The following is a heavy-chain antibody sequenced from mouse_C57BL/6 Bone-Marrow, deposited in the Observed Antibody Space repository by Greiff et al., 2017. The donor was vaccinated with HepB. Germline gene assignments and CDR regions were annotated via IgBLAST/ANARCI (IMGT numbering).Heavy chain of an antibody. J-gene: IGHJ2*01. D-gene: IGHD1-1*02. CDR3: ARYIYYYSLDY. CDR2: IRNKANDYTT. V-gene: IGHV7-3*01. CDR1: GFTFTDYY. Sequence: EVMLVESGGGLVQPGGSLSLSCAASGFTFTDYYMSWVRQTPGKALEWMGFIRNKANDYTTEYKATVKGQLTITRDNSESILYLQMNALRAEDSATYYCARYIYYYSLDYWGQGTTLTVSS.